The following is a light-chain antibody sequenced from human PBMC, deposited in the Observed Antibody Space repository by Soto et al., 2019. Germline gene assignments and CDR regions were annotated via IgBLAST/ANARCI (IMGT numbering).Light chain of an antibody. Sequence: QSVLTHPPSASGTPGQRVTISCSGSSSSIGSNTVNWYQQLPGTAPKLLIYSNNQRPSGVPDRFSGSKSGTSASLAISGLQSEDEADYYCATWYDSLNGQVFGGGTELTVL. V-gene: IGLV1-44*01. CDR3: ATWYDSLNGQV. J-gene: IGLJ2*01. CDR1: SSSIGSNT. CDR2: SNN.